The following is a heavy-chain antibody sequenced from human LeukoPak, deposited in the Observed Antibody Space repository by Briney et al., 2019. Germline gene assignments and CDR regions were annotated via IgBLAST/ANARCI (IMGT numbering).Heavy chain of an antibody. J-gene: IGHJ4*02. V-gene: IGHV1-2*02. CDR3: ARGDDSGKYYFDY. D-gene: IGHD3-10*01. CDR1: GYTFTGYY. CDR2: INPNSGGT. Sequence: ASVKVSCKASGYTFTGYYMHWVRQAPGQGLEWMGWINPNSGGTNYAQKFQGRVTMTRDTSISTAYMELSRLRSDDTAVYYCARGDDSGKYYFDYWGQGTLVTVSS.